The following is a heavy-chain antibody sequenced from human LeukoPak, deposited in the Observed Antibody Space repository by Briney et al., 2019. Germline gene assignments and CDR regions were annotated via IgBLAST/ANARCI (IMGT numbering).Heavy chain of an antibody. J-gene: IGHJ4*02. CDR1: GFTFSSYA. CDR2: ISGSGGST. CDR3: AKTGAVAGFSYFDY. D-gene: IGHD6-19*01. Sequence: GGSLRLSCAASGFTFSSYAMSWVRQAPGKGLEWVSAISGSGGSTYYADSVKGRFTISRDNSKNTLYLRMNSLRAEDTAVYYCAKTGAVAGFSYFDYWGQGTLVTVSS. V-gene: IGHV3-23*01.